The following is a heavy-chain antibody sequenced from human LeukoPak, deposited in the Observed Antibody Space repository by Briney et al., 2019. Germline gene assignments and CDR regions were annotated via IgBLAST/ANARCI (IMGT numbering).Heavy chain of an antibody. CDR2: IYTSGST. CDR3: ARCREDADYDYFDY. V-gene: IGHV4-4*07. CDR1: GGSISSYY. Sequence: SETLSLTCTVSGGSISSYYWSWIRQPAGKGLEWIGRIYTSGSTNHNPSLKSRVTMSVDTSKNQFSLKRSSVTAADTAVYYCARCREDADYDYFDYWGQGTLVTVSS. J-gene: IGHJ4*02. D-gene: IGHD4-17*01.